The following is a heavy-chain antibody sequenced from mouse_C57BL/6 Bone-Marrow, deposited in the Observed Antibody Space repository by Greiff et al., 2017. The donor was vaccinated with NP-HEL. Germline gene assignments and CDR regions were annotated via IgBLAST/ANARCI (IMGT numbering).Heavy chain of an antibody. Sequence: VQLQQSGAELVRPGTSVKMSCKASGYTFTNYWIGWAKQRPGHGLEWIGDIYPGGGYTNYNEKFKGKATLTADKSSSTAYMQFSSLTSEDSAIYCCARGTAQAWFAYWGQGTLVTVSA. V-gene: IGHV1-63*01. CDR3: ARGTAQAWFAY. J-gene: IGHJ3*01. D-gene: IGHD3-2*02. CDR2: IYPGGGYT. CDR1: GYTFTNYW.